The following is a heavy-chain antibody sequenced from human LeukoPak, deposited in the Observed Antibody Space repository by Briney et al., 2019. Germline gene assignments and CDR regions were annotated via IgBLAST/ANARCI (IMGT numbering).Heavy chain of an antibody. CDR2: IWYDGSNK. D-gene: IGHD2-21*02. CDR3: AKEPGYCGGDCPLDY. V-gene: IGHV3-33*06. CDR1: GFNLNSRW. J-gene: IGHJ4*02. Sequence: PGGSLRLSCVASGFNLNSRWMDWVRQAPGKGLEWVAVIWYDGSNKYYADSVKGRFTISRDNSKNTLYLQMNSLRAEDTAVYYCAKEPGYCGGDCPLDYWGQGTLVTVSS.